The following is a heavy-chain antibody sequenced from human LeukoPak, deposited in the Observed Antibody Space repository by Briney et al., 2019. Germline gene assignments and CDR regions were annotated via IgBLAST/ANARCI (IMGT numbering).Heavy chain of an antibody. Sequence: GASVKVSCKASGYTFTTYYIHWVRQAPGQGLEWMGIINPSDGSSNYAQKFQGRVTMTRATSISTAYMELSRLRSDDTAVYYCAREVGYCSSTSCYEGRGPFDYWGQGTLVTVSS. CDR2: INPSDGSS. D-gene: IGHD2-2*01. V-gene: IGHV1-46*01. CDR1: GYTFTTYY. CDR3: AREVGYCSSTSCYEGRGPFDY. J-gene: IGHJ4*02.